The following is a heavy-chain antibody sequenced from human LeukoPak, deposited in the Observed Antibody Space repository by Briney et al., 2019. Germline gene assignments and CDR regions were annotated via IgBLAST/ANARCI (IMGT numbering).Heavy chain of an antibody. CDR2: ISSSSSYI. J-gene: IGHJ6*02. CDR3: ARYCGGDCYGMDV. Sequence: GGSLRLSCAASGFTFSSYSMNWVRQAPGKGLEWVSSISSSSSYIYYADSVKGRFTISRDNAKNSLYLQMNSLRAEDTAVYYCARYCGGDCYGMDVWGQGTTVTVSS. CDR1: GFTFSSYS. D-gene: IGHD2-21*01. V-gene: IGHV3-21*01.